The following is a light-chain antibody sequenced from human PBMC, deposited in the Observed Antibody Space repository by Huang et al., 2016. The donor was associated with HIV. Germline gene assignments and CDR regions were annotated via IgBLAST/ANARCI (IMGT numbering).Light chain of an antibody. CDR1: QSIETS. V-gene: IGKV1-39*01. CDR3: QQSYSTPLT. J-gene: IGKJ4*01. Sequence: DIQMTQSPSSLSASVGDRVTITCRASQSIETSLNWYQQKPGKAPKLLIYAASILQSGVPSRFSGSGSWTDFTLTISSLQPEDFATFYCQQSYSTPLTFGGGTKVEIK. CDR2: AAS.